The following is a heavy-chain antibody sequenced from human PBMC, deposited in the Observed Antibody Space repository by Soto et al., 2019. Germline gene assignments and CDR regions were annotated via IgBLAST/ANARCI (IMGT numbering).Heavy chain of an antibody. CDR2: IYYSGST. J-gene: IGHJ5*02. CDR3: ARDGYHCRGNTCRWFDP. Sequence: SETLSLTCTVSGGSISSYYWSWIRQPPGKGLEWIGYIYYSGSTNYNPSLKSRVTISVDTSKNQFSLKLSSVTAADTAVYYCARDGYHCRGNTCRWFDPWGQGTLVTVSS. D-gene: IGHD2-15*01. CDR1: GGSISSYY. V-gene: IGHV4-59*01.